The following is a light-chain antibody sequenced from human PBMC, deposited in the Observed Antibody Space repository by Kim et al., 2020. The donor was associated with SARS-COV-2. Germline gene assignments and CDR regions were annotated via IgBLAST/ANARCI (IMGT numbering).Light chain of an antibody. V-gene: IGLV1-47*01. CDR3: AAWDDSLSGPWV. CDR1: SSNIGSNY. J-gene: IGLJ3*02. CDR2: RNN. Sequence: ELTQPPSASGTPGQRVTISCSGSSSNIGSNYVYWYQQFPGTAPKLLIYRNNQRPSGVPDRFSGSKSGTSASLAISGLRSEDEADYYCAAWDDSLSGPWVFGGGTQLTVL.